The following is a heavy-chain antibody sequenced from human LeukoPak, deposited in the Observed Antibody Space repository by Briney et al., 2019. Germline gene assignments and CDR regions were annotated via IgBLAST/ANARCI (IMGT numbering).Heavy chain of an antibody. V-gene: IGHV3-7*01. CDR1: GFTFSSYW. D-gene: IGHD3-16*01. J-gene: IGHJ4*02. CDR3: ARDAPSVGSPDTFDY. Sequence: PGGSLRLSCAASGFTFSSYWMSWVRQAPGKGLEWVANIRQDGSEKYYVDSVKGRFTISRDNAKNSLYLQMNSLRAEDTAVYYCARDAPSVGSPDTFDYWGQGTLVTVSS. CDR2: IRQDGSEK.